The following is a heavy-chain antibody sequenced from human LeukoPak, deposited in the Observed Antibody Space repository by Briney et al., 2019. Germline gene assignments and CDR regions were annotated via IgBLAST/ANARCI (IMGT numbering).Heavy chain of an antibody. CDR3: ARGRSGSYHSPFDY. CDR2: IYYSGST. CDR1: GGSISNYY. J-gene: IGHJ4*02. D-gene: IGHD1-26*01. V-gene: IGHV4-59*13. Sequence: SETLSLTCTVSGGSISNYYWSWIRQPPGKGLEWIGYIYYSGSTNYNPSLESRVTIPVDTSKNQFSLKLDSVTAADTAVYYCARGRSGSYHSPFDYWGQGTLVTVSS.